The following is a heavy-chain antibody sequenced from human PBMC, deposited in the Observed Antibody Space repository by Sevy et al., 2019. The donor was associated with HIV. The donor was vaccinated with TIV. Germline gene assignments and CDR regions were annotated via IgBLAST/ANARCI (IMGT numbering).Heavy chain of an antibody. V-gene: IGHV3-23*01. CDR2: LSFGCGKI. J-gene: IGHJ4*02. D-gene: IGHD2-2*02. Sequence: GGSLRLSCAVSGFNFSIYSMSWVRQAPGKGLEWVSTLSFGCGKINYADSVKGRFIISRDDSKNTLYLQMNSLRAEDTAVYFCAREGCTIPHDYWGQGTLVTVSS. CDR1: GFNFSIYS. CDR3: AREGCTIPHDY.